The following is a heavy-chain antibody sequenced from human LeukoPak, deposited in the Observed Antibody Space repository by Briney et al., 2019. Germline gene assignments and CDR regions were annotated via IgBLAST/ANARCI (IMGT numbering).Heavy chain of an antibody. CDR2: IIPIFGTA. CDR1: GGTFSSYA. Sequence: SVKVSCKASGGTFSSYAISWVRQAPGQGLEWMGVIIPIFGTANYAQKFQGRVTITADKSTSTAYMELSSLRSEDTAVYYCGRVPRIAAAGTGFDYWGQGTLVTVSS. J-gene: IGHJ4*02. D-gene: IGHD6-13*01. CDR3: GRVPRIAAAGTGFDY. V-gene: IGHV1-69*06.